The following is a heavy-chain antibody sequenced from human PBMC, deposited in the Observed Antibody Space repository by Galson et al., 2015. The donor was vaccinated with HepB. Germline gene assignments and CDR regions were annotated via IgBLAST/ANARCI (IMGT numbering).Heavy chain of an antibody. CDR1: GYTFTSYA. V-gene: IGHV1-3*01. CDR3: ARDLQGYYGSGSPDY. D-gene: IGHD3-10*01. Sequence: SVKVSCKASGYTFTSYAMHWVRQAPGQRLEWMGWINAGNGNTKYSQKFQGRVTITRDTSASTAYMELSSLRSEDTAVYYCARDLQGYYGSGSPDYWGQGTLVTVSS. J-gene: IGHJ4*02. CDR2: INAGNGNT.